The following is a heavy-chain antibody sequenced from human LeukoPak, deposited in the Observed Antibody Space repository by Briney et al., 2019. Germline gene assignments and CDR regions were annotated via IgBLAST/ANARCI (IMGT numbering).Heavy chain of an antibody. Sequence: SGGALRLSCAAPGFPFISYALSWGRPAPGKGLEGVSAISGSGGSTYYADSVKGRFTISRDNSKNTLYLQMNSLRAEDTAVYYCAKDRGGPADAFDIWGQGTMVTVSS. CDR2: ISGSGGST. CDR1: GFPFISYA. D-gene: IGHD3-10*01. CDR3: AKDRGGPADAFDI. J-gene: IGHJ3*02. V-gene: IGHV3-23*01.